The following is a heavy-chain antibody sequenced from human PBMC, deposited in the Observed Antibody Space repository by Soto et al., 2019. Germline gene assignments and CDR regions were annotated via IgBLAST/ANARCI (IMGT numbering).Heavy chain of an antibody. CDR3: ARLRWEQPWVFDY. V-gene: IGHV4-34*01. J-gene: IGHJ4*02. CDR2: INHSGGT. CDR1: GLSFSGYY. Sequence: SETLSLTCAVYGLSFSGYYWSWIRQPPVKGLEWIGEINHSGGTNYNPSLKSRVTISVDTSKNQFSLKLSSVTAADTAVFYCARLRWEQPWVFDYWGQGTLVTVSS. D-gene: IGHD1-26*01.